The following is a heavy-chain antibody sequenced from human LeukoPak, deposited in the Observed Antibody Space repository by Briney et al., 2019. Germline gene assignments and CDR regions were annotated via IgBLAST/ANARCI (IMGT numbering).Heavy chain of an antibody. D-gene: IGHD1-1*01. CDR3: ARDSQTGTAPYYYYYGMDV. CDR2: IYSGGST. J-gene: IGHJ6*02. Sequence: GGSLRLSCAASGFTFSSYAMSWVRQAPGKGLEWVSVIYSGGSTYYADSVKGRFTISRDNSKNTLYLQMNSLRAEDTAVYYCARDSQTGTAPYYYYYGMDVWGQGTTVTVSS. V-gene: IGHV3-53*01. CDR1: GFTFSSYA.